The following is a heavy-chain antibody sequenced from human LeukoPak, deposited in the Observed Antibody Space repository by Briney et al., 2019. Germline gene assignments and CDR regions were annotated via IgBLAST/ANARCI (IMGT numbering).Heavy chain of an antibody. CDR1: GFTFSSYA. D-gene: IGHD1-26*01. CDR3: EKAGIVGASFWYLDL. Sequence: GGSLRLSCAASGFTFSSYAMSWVRQAPGKGLEWVSAISGSGGSTYYADSVKGRFTISRDNSKNTLYLQMNSLRAEDTAVYYCEKAGIVGASFWYLDLWRRGTLVTVLS. J-gene: IGHJ2*01. V-gene: IGHV3-23*01. CDR2: ISGSGGST.